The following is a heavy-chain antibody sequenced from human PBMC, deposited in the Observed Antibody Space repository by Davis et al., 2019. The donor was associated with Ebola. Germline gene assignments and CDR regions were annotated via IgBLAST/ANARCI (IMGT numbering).Heavy chain of an antibody. CDR2: ISSTSSYI. V-gene: IGHV3-21*01. CDR3: ARDRDVDTALFTGPYYFDY. J-gene: IGHJ4*02. D-gene: IGHD5-18*01. Sequence: GESLKISCAASGFTFSSYSMTWVRQAPGKGLEWVSSISSTSSYIFYADSVEGRFTISRDNAKNSLYLQMNSLRAEDAAVYYCARDRDVDTALFTGPYYFDYWGQGTLVTVSS. CDR1: GFTFSSYS.